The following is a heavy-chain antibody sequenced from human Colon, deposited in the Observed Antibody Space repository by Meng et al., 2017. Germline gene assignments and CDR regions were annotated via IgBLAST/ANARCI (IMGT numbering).Heavy chain of an antibody. D-gene: IGHD3-16*02. V-gene: IGHV3-15*01. CDR3: TTNRYN. CDR2: IKRKTEGATT. CDR1: GFTFSEAW. J-gene: IGHJ4*02. Sequence: VQLVGSGGGLVTPGESLRLSCAASGFTFSEAWMTWVRQAPGKGLEWVGRIKRKTEGATTDYAAPVEGRFVISRDDSRKVLFLQMNSLKTEDTAVYYCTTNRYNWGQGTLVTVSS.